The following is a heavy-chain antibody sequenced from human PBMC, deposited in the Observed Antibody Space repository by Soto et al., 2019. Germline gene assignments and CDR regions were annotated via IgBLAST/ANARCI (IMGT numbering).Heavy chain of an antibody. D-gene: IGHD3-3*01. CDR1: GGTFSSYA. J-gene: IGHJ6*02. CDR2: IIPIFGTA. V-gene: IGHV1-69*13. Sequence: GASVKVSCKASGGTFSSYAISWVRQAPGQGLEWMGGIIPIFGTANYAQKFQGRVTITADESTSTAYMELSSLRSEDTAVYYCASPRKGEWLLSYYYGMDFWGQGTTVTVSS. CDR3: ASPRKGEWLLSYYYGMDF.